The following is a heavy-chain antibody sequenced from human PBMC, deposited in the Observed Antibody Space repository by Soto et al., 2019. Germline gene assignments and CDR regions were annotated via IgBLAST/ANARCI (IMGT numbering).Heavy chain of an antibody. CDR1: GVSVSNRTHY. Sequence: NPSETLSLTCEVSGVSVSNRTHYWTWIRQPPGKGLEWIGFLYYGGTNYNPSLKSRLTIALDTSKHQISLNLSSVTAADTAVYYCVSELGLNDRPDDKYYYYALDVWGQGTTVTVYS. CDR2: LYYGGT. V-gene: IGHV4-61*01. CDR3: VSELGLNDRPDDKYYYYALDV. D-gene: IGHD3-22*01. J-gene: IGHJ6*02.